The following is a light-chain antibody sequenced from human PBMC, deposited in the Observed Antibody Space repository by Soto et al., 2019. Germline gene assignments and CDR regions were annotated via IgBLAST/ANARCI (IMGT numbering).Light chain of an antibody. CDR2: EAS. CDR3: QQYFGPWT. J-gene: IGKJ1*01. V-gene: IGKV1-5*03. CDR1: QSINNW. Sequence: DIQMTQSPSTLSASVGDRVTINCRASQSINNWLAWYQQKPGKAPKLLIYEASSLEGGVPSRFSGSGSGTDFPLALSSLQPDDFASYFCQQYFGPWTFGQGTKVEVK.